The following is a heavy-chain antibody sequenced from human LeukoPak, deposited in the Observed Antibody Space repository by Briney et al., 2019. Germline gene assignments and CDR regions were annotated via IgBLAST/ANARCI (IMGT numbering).Heavy chain of an antibody. D-gene: IGHD6-19*01. CDR3: ARDGRAVAGNGGVDAFDI. CDR2: ISYDGSNK. Sequence: GGSLRLSCAASGFTFSTYGTNWVRQAPGKGLEWVAVISYDGSNKYYADSVKGRFTISRDNSKNTLYLQMNSLRAEDTAVYYCARDGRAVAGNGGVDAFDIWGQGTMFTVSS. CDR1: GFTFSTYG. V-gene: IGHV3-30*03. J-gene: IGHJ3*02.